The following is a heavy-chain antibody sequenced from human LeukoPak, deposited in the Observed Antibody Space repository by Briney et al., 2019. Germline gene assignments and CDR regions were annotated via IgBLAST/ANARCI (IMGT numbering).Heavy chain of an antibody. V-gene: IGHV3-30*03. J-gene: IGHJ4*02. CDR3: AREAYYYDSSGYYG. D-gene: IGHD3-22*01. Sequence: GGSLRLSCVISGFTFSSYGMHWVRQAPGKGLEWVAVISYDGSNKYYADSVKGRFTISRDNSKNTLYLQMNSLRAEDTAVYYCAREAYYYDSSGYYGWGQGTLVTVSS. CDR2: ISYDGSNK. CDR1: GFTFSSYG.